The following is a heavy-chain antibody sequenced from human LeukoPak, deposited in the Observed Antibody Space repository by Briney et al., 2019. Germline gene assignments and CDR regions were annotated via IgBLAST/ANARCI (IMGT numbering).Heavy chain of an antibody. D-gene: IGHD3-10*01. Sequence: GGSLRLSCAASGFTFSSYSMNWVRQAPGKGLEWVSSISSSSYIYYADSVKGRFTISRDNAKNSLYLQMNSLRAEDTAVYYCARDPGSYGSGSYGDVWGQGTTVTVSS. CDR2: ISSSSYI. J-gene: IGHJ6*02. CDR3: ARDPGSYGSGSYGDV. V-gene: IGHV3-21*01. CDR1: GFTFSSYS.